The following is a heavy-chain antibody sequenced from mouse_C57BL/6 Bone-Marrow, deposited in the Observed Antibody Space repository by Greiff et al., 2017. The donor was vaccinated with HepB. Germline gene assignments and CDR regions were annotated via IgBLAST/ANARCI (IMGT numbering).Heavy chain of an antibody. J-gene: IGHJ3*01. Sequence: QVQLQQPGAELVMPGASVKLSCKASGYTFTSYWMHWVKQRPGQGLEWIGEIDPSDSYTNYNQKFKGKSTLTVDKSSSTAYMQLSSLTSEDSAVYHCARDGNYGNWFAYWGQGTLVTVSA. V-gene: IGHV1-69*01. CDR2: IDPSDSYT. CDR1: GYTFTSYW. D-gene: IGHD2-1*01. CDR3: ARDGNYGNWFAY.